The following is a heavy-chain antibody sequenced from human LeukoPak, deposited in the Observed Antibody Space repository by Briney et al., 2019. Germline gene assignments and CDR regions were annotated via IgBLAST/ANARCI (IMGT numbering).Heavy chain of an antibody. V-gene: IGHV3-23*01. CDR3: AKGKYSSGGVPDY. D-gene: IGHD6-19*01. J-gene: IGHJ4*02. CDR1: GFTFSSYA. CDR2: ISGGGEST. Sequence: GGSLRLSCAASGFTFSSYAMSWVRQAPGKGLEWVSSISGGGESTYYADSVKGRFTVSRDNSKNTLYLQINSLRGEDTAVYYCAKGKYSSGGVPDYWGQGILVTVSS.